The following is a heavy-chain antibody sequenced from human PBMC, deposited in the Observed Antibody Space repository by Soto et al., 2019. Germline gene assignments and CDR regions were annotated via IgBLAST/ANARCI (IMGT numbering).Heavy chain of an antibody. V-gene: IGHV1-69*06. CDR3: ASHSPYSRGWFGPFDI. D-gene: IGHD6-19*01. CDR2: TIPIVGTA. Sequence: QVQLVQSGAEVKKPGSSVKVSCKASGGTFSSYAISWVRQAPGQGREWMGGTIPIVGTANYAQKFQGRVTITADKSTSTAYLQLSSLRSEDTAVYYCASHSPYSRGWFGPFDIWGQGTMVTVSS. J-gene: IGHJ3*02. CDR1: GGTFSSYA.